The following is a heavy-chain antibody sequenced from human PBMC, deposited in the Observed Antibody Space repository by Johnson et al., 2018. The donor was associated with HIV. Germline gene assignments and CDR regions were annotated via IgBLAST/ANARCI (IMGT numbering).Heavy chain of an antibody. CDR1: GFTFSSYG. J-gene: IGHJ3*02. Sequence: QVQLVESGGGVVQPGGSLRLSCAASGFTFSSYGMHWVRQAPGKGLEWVAFIRYDGSNKYYADSVKGRFTISRDNLKNTLYLQMNSLRAEDTAVYYCAKDRVASGSGNDAFDIWGQGTMVTVSS. CDR3: AKDRVASGSGNDAFDI. V-gene: IGHV3-30*02. CDR2: IRYDGSNK. D-gene: IGHD1-26*01.